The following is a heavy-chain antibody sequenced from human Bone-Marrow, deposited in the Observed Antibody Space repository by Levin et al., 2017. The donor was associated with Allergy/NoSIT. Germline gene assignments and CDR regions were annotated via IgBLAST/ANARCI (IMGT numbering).Heavy chain of an antibody. D-gene: IGHD2-15*01. V-gene: IGHV3-53*01. Sequence: GGSLRLSCAASGFTVSSNYMSWVRQAPGKGPEWVSVIYSGGSTYYADSVKGRFTISRDNSKNTLYLQMNSLKTQDTAVYYCSTEGGHCSGGSCYLLPFYYGMDVWGQGTTVTVSS. CDR2: IYSGGST. CDR1: GFTVSSNY. CDR3: STEGGHCSGGSCYLLPFYYGMDV. J-gene: IGHJ6*02.